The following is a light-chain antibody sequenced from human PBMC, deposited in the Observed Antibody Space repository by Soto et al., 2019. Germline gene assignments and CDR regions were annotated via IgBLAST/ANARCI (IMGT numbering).Light chain of an antibody. Sequence: EIVLTQSPGTLSLSPGERATLSCRASQSVSSSYLAWYQQKPGQAPRLLIYGASSRATGITDRFSGSGSGTDFTLPISRLEPEDFAVYYCQQYGSSLYTFGQGTKLEIK. V-gene: IGKV3-20*01. CDR1: QSVSSSY. J-gene: IGKJ2*01. CDR3: QQYGSSLYT. CDR2: GAS.